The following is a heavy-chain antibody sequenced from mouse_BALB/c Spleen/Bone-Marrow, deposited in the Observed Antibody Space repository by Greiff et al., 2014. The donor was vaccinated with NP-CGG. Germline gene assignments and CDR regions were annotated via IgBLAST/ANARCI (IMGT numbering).Heavy chain of an antibody. Sequence: VHVKQSGPELVKISCKASGYTFTDYNMHWVKQSHGKSLEWIGYIYPYNGGTGYNQKFKSKATLTVDNSSSTAYMELRSLTSEDSAVYYCAITTLYAMDYWGQGTSVTVSS. CDR2: IYPYNGGT. V-gene: IGHV1S29*02. J-gene: IGHJ4*01. CDR1: GYTFTDYN. D-gene: IGHD2-12*01. CDR3: AITTLYAMDY.